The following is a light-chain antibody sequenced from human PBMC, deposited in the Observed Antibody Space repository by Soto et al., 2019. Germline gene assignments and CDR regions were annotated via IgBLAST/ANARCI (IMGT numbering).Light chain of an antibody. Sequence: QSALTQPPSVSGSPGQSVTISFTGTSSDVGSYNRVSWYQQPPGTAPKLMIFQVSKRPSGVPDRFSVSKSGNTASLTISGLQAEDEADYYCSSHTSNSTFVVFGGGTKVTVL. V-gene: IGLV2-18*02. CDR3: SSHTSNSTFVV. CDR2: QVS. CDR1: SSDVGSYNR. J-gene: IGLJ2*01.